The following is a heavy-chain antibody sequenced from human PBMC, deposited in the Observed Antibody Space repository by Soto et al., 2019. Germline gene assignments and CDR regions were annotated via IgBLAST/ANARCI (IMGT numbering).Heavy chain of an antibody. V-gene: IGHV3-21*01. CDR2: ISSSSSYI. CDR1: GFTFSSYS. J-gene: IGHJ3*01. CDR3: ARAGPDDAFDL. D-gene: IGHD6-19*01. Sequence: EVQLVESGGGLVKPGGSLRLSCAASGFTFSSYSMNWVRQAPGKGLEWVSSISSSSSYIYYADSVKGRFTISRGNAKNSLLLQMNSLRAEDTAVYYWARAGPDDAFDLWGQGTMVTVSS.